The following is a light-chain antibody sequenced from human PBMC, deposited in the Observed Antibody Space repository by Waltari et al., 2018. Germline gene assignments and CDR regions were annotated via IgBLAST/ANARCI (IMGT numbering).Light chain of an antibody. J-gene: IGKJ2*01. CDR3: QQYGSSPYT. V-gene: IGKV3-20*01. CDR1: QSFSSSY. Sequence: EIVLTQSPGTLSLSPGERATLSCRASQSFSSSYLAWYQQKPGQAPRLRIYGASSRATDIPDRFSGSGSGTDFTLTITRLEPEDFAVYYCQQYGSSPYTFGQGTKLEIK. CDR2: GAS.